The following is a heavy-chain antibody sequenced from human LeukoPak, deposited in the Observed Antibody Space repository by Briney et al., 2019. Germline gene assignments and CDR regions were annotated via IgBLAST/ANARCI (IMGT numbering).Heavy chain of an antibody. Sequence: PSETLSLTCAVYGGSFSGYYWSWIRQPPGKGLEWIGEINNSGSTNYNPSLTSRVTISVDTSKNQFSLKLSSVTAADTAVYYCARGEDIVVVPAATESRTFDYWGQGTLVTVSS. CDR1: GGSFSGYY. CDR3: ARGEDIVVVPAATESRTFDY. D-gene: IGHD2-2*01. V-gene: IGHV4-34*01. CDR2: INNSGST. J-gene: IGHJ4*02.